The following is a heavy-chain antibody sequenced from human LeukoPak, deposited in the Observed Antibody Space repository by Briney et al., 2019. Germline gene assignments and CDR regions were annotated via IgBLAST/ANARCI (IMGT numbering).Heavy chain of an antibody. V-gene: IGHV1-18*01. CDR2: ISAYNGNT. Sequence: ASVKVSCKASGYTFTSYDINWVRQATGQGLEWMGWISAYNGNTNYAQKLQGRVTMTTDTSTSTAYMELRSLRSDDTAVYYCAFGYGDYAPDAFDIWGQGTMVTVSS. CDR3: AFGYGDYAPDAFDI. D-gene: IGHD4-17*01. J-gene: IGHJ3*02. CDR1: GYTFTSYD.